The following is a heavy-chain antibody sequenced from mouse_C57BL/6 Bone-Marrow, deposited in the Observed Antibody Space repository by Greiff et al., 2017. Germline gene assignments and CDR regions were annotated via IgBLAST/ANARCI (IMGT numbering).Heavy chain of an antibody. CDR2: INPNYGTT. D-gene: IGHD1-1*01. Sequence: EVKLMESGPELVKPGASVKISCKASGYSFTDYNMNWVKQSNGKSLEWIGVINPNYGTTSYNQKFKGKATLTVDQSSSTAYMQLNSLTSEDSAVYYCARSLYYGSSWGDWYFDVWGTGTTVTVSS. J-gene: IGHJ1*03. V-gene: IGHV1-39*01. CDR1: GYSFTDYN. CDR3: ARSLYYGSSWGDWYFDV.